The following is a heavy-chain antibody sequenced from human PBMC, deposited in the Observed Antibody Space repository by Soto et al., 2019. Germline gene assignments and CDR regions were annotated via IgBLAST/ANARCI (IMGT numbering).Heavy chain of an antibody. D-gene: IGHD2-2*01. J-gene: IGHJ6*02. Sequence: GGSLRLSCAASGFTFSSYGMHWVRQAPGKGLEWVAVISYDGSNKYYADSVKGRFTISRDNSKNTLYLQMNSLRAEDTAVYYCAKNRALVPAAIGEYYHYGMDVWGQGTTVTVSS. V-gene: IGHV3-30*18. CDR2: ISYDGSNK. CDR3: AKNRALVPAAIGEYYHYGMDV. CDR1: GFTFSSYG.